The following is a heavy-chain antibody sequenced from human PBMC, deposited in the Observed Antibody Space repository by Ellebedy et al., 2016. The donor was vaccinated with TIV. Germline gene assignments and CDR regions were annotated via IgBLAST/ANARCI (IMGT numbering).Heavy chain of an antibody. D-gene: IGHD4-17*01. CDR2: ISRTDDST. J-gene: IGHJ4*02. CDR3: AKDRDDAGDFVFDS. CDR1: GFTFSNYV. Sequence: GGSLRLXCTASGFTFSNYVMSWVRRAPGKGLKWVSGISRTDDSTYYADSVKGRFTISRDDPKSTLYLQMNNLRAEDTAVYYCAKDRDDAGDFVFDSWGQGTLVTVSS. V-gene: IGHV3-23*01.